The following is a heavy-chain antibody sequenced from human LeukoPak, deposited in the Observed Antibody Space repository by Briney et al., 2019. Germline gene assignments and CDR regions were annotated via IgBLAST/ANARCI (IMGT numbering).Heavy chain of an antibody. D-gene: IGHD3-3*01. Sequence: SETLSLTCTVSGGSISSGGYYWSWIRQPPGKGLEWIGYISHSGSTYYNPSLKSRVTISVDRSKNQFSLKVISVTAADTAVYYCARDGSPIFGVVQNWFDPWGQGTLVTVSS. CDR3: ARDGSPIFGVVQNWFDP. CDR1: GGSISSGGYY. J-gene: IGHJ5*02. CDR2: ISHSGST. V-gene: IGHV4-30-2*01.